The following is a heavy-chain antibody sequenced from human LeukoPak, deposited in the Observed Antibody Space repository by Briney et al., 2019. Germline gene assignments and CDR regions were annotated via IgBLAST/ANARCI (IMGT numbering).Heavy chain of an antibody. V-gene: IGHV4-34*01. CDR2: INHSGST. D-gene: IGHD5-18*01. CDR3: ARVSGYSYGGNDY. J-gene: IGHJ4*02. CDR1: GGSFSGYY. Sequence: SETLSLTCAVYGGSFSGYYWNWIRQPPGKGPEWIGEINHSGSTYYNPSLKSRVTISVDTSKNQFSLKLNSVTAADTAVYYCARVSGYSYGGNDYWGQRTLVTVSS.